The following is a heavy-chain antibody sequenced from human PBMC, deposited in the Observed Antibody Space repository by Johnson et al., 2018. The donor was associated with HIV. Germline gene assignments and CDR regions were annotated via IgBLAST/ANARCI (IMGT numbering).Heavy chain of an antibody. CDR2: IKSKTDGGTT. Sequence: VQLVESGGGVVQPGGSLRLSCAASGFTFSSYGMHWVRQAPGKGLEWVGRIKSKTDGGTTDYAATVKGRFTISRDDSKNTLYLQMNSLKTEDTAVYYCTTDLVPAAKEPVVVGGAFDIWGQGTMVTVSS. CDR3: TTDLVPAAKEPVVVGGAFDI. J-gene: IGHJ3*02. V-gene: IGHV3-15*01. D-gene: IGHD2-2*01. CDR1: GFTFSSYG.